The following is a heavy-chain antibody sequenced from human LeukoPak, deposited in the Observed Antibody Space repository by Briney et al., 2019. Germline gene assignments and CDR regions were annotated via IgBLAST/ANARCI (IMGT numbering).Heavy chain of an antibody. CDR3: ARSRYYYDSSGYSPFDY. D-gene: IGHD3-22*01. Sequence: GGSLRLSCAASGFTFSSYAMTWVRQAPEKGLEWVSTISGSGSTTYYADSVRGRFSISRDNSKKTVYLQMNSLRVEDTAVYYCARSRYYYDSSGYSPFDYWGQGTLVTVSS. CDR1: GFTFSSYA. J-gene: IGHJ4*02. CDR2: ISGSGSTT. V-gene: IGHV3-23*01.